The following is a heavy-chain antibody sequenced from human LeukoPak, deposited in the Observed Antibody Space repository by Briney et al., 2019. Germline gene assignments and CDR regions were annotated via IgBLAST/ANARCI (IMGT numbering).Heavy chain of an antibody. J-gene: IGHJ4*02. CDR2: INHSGST. D-gene: IGHD6-13*01. V-gene: IGHV4-34*01. CDR3: AREGLRAAAGTRGPDY. Sequence: SETLSLTCAVYGVSFSGYYWSWIRQPPGKGLEWIGEINHSGSTNYNPSLKSRVTISVDTSKNQFSLKLSSVTAADTAVYYCAREGLRAAAGTRGPDYWGQGTLVTVSS. CDR1: GVSFSGYY.